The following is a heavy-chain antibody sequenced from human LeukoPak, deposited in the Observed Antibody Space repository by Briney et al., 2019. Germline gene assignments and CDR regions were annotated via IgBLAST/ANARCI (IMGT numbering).Heavy chain of an antibody. V-gene: IGHV3-21*01. Sequence: PGGSLRLSCAASGFAFSTYSMNWVRQAPGKGLEWVSSITSSNSYIHYADSVRGRFTISRDNAKNSLYLRLNSLRAEDTAVYYCARDLVHYYGSGSYWDYWGQGTLVTVSS. CDR2: ITSSNSYI. D-gene: IGHD3-10*01. CDR1: GFAFSTYS. CDR3: ARDLVHYYGSGSYWDY. J-gene: IGHJ4*02.